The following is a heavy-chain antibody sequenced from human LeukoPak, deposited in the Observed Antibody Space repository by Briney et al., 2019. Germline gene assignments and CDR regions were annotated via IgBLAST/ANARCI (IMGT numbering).Heavy chain of an antibody. Sequence: GGSLRLSCAASGFTFSSYWMSWVRQALGKGLEWVANIKQDGSEKYYVDSVKGRFTISRDNAKNSLYLQMTSLRAEDTAVYYCARDVYSSSWYGYWGQGTLVTVSS. V-gene: IGHV3-7*01. D-gene: IGHD6-13*01. J-gene: IGHJ4*02. CDR2: IKQDGSEK. CDR3: ARDVYSSSWYGY. CDR1: GFTFSSYW.